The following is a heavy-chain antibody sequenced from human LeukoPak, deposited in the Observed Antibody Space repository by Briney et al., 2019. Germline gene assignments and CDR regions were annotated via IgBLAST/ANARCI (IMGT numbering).Heavy chain of an antibody. D-gene: IGHD2-2*02. CDR3: ASSIPYTHFDY. Sequence: SETLSLTCTVSGGSISSSSYYWSWIRQPPGKGLEWIGSIYYSGSTYYNPSLKSRVTISVDTSKNQFSLKLSSVTAADTAVYYCASSIPYTHFDYWGQGTLVTVSS. CDR2: IYYSGST. V-gene: IGHV4-39*01. CDR1: GGSISSSSYY. J-gene: IGHJ4*02.